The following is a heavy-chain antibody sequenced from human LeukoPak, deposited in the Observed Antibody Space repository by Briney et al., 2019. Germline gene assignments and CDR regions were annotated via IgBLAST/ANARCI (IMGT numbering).Heavy chain of an antibody. CDR3: AKDSN. CDR2: IWYDGSKE. V-gene: IGHV3-30*02. J-gene: IGHJ4*02. Sequence: PGGSLRLSCAASGFSFSDFGMHWVRQAPGKGLEWVAMIWYDGSKEYYMESVKGRFTISRDNSKNTLYLQMNSLRAEDTAVYYCAKDSNWGQGTLVTVSS. CDR1: GFSFSDFG.